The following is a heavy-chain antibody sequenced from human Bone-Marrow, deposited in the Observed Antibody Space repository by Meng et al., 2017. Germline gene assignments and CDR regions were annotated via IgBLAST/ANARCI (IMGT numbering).Heavy chain of an antibody. CDR2: ISSDGSAT. Sequence: GESLKISCAASGFTFSSSWMHWVRQAPGKGLEWVSRISSDGSATSYADSVKGRFTSSRDNAKSTLYLQMISLRDEDTAVYYCSRGVSYYSDYWGQGTLVTVSS. J-gene: IGHJ4*02. D-gene: IGHD2-8*01. CDR1: GFTFSSSW. CDR3: SRGVSYYSDY. V-gene: IGHV3-74*01.